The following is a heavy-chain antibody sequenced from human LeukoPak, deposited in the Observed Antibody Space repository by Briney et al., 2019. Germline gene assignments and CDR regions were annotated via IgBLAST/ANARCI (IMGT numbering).Heavy chain of an antibody. V-gene: IGHV3-74*01. CDR2: INSDGSST. CDR3: ARSTGWFGQGYFDY. CDR1: GFTFSSYW. J-gene: IGHJ4*02. D-gene: IGHD3-10*01. Sequence: PGGSLRLSCAASGFTFSSYWMHWVRQAPGKGLVWVSRINSDGSSTSYADSVKGRFTISRDNAKNTLYLRMNSLRAEDTAVYYCARSTGWFGQGYFDYWGQGTLVTVSS.